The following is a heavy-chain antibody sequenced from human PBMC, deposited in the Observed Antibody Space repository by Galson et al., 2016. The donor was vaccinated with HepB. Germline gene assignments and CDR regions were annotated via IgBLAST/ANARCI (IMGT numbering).Heavy chain of an antibody. Sequence: ALVKPTQTLTLTCTFSGFSRNTYAVGVGWMRKPPGKAPEWLATIDWDDDRGYSPTIHSRPSITKDTSKKQVVLTITNMIPVDTATYYCARTRYNDSSGSGSYHPMDVWGQGTTVTVSS. J-gene: IGHJ6*02. D-gene: IGHD3-10*01. CDR3: ARTRYNDSSGSGSYHPMDV. CDR2: IDWDDDR. CDR1: GFSRNTYAVG. V-gene: IGHV2-5*02.